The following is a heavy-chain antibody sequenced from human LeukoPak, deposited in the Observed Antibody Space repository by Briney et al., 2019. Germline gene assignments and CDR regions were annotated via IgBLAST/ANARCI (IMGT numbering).Heavy chain of an antibody. J-gene: IGHJ6*03. Sequence: SETLSLTCTVSGGSISSYYWSWIRQPPGKGLEWIGYIYYSGSTNYNPSLKSRVTISVDTSKNQFSLKLSSVTAADTAVYYCASSPRSDYDFWSGYFYYYYYYMDVWGKGTTVTVSS. CDR3: ASSPRSDYDFWSGYFYYYYYYMDV. V-gene: IGHV4-59*12. CDR1: GGSISSYY. D-gene: IGHD3-3*01. CDR2: IYYSGST.